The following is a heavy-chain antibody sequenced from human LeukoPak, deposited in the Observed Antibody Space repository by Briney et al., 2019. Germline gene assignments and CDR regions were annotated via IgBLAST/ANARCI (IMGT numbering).Heavy chain of an antibody. Sequence: SETLCLTCTVSGGSISSSSYYWGWIRQPPGKGLEWIGSIYYSGSTYYNPSLKSRVTISVDTSKNQFSLKLSSVTAADTAVYYCARLGSIAAPKGDYWGQGTLVTVSS. D-gene: IGHD6-6*01. J-gene: IGHJ4*02. CDR3: ARLGSIAAPKGDY. CDR2: IYYSGST. CDR1: GGSISSSSYY. V-gene: IGHV4-39*01.